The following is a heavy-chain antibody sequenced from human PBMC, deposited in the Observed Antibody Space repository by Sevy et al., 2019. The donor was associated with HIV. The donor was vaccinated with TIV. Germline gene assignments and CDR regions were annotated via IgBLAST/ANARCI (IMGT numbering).Heavy chain of an antibody. Sequence: GGSLRLSCAASGSTFSSYGMHWVRQAPGKGLEWVAVIWYDGSNKYYADSVKGRFTISRDNCKNTLYLQMNSLRAEDTAVYYCARSKTYYYGSGSYYSDAFDIWGQGTMVTVSS. J-gene: IGHJ3*02. CDR3: ARSKTYYYGSGSYYSDAFDI. D-gene: IGHD3-10*01. CDR2: IWYDGSNK. CDR1: GSTFSSYG. V-gene: IGHV3-33*01.